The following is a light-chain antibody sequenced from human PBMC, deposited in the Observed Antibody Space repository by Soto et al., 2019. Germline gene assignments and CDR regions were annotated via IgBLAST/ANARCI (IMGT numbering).Light chain of an antibody. V-gene: IGKV1-27*01. J-gene: IGKJ3*01. CDR2: AAS. CDR3: QKYSSVPV. Sequence: IQMTQSPTSLSASVGDRVTITCGASQDIRNFVAWYQQKPGKAPKLLIYAASTLQSGVPSRFSGSGSGTDFTLTINSLQPEDVATYSCQKYSSVPVFGPGTKVEIK. CDR1: QDIRNF.